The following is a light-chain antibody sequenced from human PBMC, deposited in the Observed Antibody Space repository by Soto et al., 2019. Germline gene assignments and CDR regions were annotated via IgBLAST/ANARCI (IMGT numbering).Light chain of an antibody. CDR2: AAS. J-gene: IGKJ4*01. CDR3: QQSYSTPLT. Sequence: VHMTLSPSSLSASIGHSVNIVCRASQSIISYLNWYQQKHGKAPKLLIYAASSLQSGVPSRFSGAGSGTDFNLTISSLQTEDFATYFCQQSYSTPLTFGGGTKVDIK. V-gene: IGKV1-39*01. CDR1: QSIISY.